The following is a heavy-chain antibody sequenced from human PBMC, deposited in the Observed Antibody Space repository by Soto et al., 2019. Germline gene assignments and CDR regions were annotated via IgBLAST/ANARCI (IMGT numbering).Heavy chain of an antibody. V-gene: IGHV6-1*01. D-gene: IGHD3-9*01. Sequence: KQSQTLSLTCAISGDSVSSNSAAWNWIRQSPSRGLEWLGRTYYGSKWYNDYAVSVKSRITINPDTSKNQFSLQLNSVTPEDTAVYYCARDRVDWLLAYYYYGMDVWGQGTTVTVSS. J-gene: IGHJ6*02. CDR2: TYYGSKWYN. CDR1: GDSVSSNSAA. CDR3: ARDRVDWLLAYYYYGMDV.